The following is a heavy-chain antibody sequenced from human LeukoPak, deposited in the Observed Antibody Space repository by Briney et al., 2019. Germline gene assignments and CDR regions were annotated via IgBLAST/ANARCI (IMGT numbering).Heavy chain of an antibody. Sequence: GGSLRLSCPASRFSFHGDGMSWVRQAPGKGLEWVSGINWNGGDKRYADSVRGRFTISRDNAKNSLYLHMNSLRGEDTALYYCARSPEWDPKQLGFKYFDYWGQGTLVTVSS. J-gene: IGHJ4*02. CDR3: ARSPEWDPKQLGFKYFDY. V-gene: IGHV3-20*04. D-gene: IGHD1-26*01. CDR1: RFSFHGDG. CDR2: INWNGGDK.